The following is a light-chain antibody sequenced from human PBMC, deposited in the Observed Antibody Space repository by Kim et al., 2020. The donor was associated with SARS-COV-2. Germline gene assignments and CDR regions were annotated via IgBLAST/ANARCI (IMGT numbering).Light chain of an antibody. Sequence: ASVGDTVTITCRASQGINSNSAWYQQRPGKAPNLLIYSAFTLHSGVPSRFSGSGSGTDFTLTITSLQPEDFATYHCQQHHSFPLTFGGGTKVDIK. V-gene: IGKV1-9*01. J-gene: IGKJ4*01. CDR3: QQHHSFPLT. CDR2: SAF. CDR1: QGINSN.